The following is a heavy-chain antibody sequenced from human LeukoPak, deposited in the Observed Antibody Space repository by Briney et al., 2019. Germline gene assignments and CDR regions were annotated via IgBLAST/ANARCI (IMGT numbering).Heavy chain of an antibody. J-gene: IGHJ4*02. CDR2: ISGGGGST. CDR1: GFTFNDYA. CDR3: AKLGYYYDSSGD. D-gene: IGHD3-22*01. Sequence: GGSLRLSCAAYGFTFNDYALSWVRQAPGKGLEWVSTISGGGGSTYYADSVKGRFTISRDNSKNTLYVQMNSLRAEDTAVYYCAKLGYYYDSSGDWGQGTLVTVSS. V-gene: IGHV3-23*01.